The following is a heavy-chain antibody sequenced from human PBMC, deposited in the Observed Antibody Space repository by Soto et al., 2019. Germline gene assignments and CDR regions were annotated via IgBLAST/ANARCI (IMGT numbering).Heavy chain of an antibody. V-gene: IGHV3-30*18. J-gene: IGHJ4*02. D-gene: IGHD5-18*01. CDR2: ISYDGSNQ. CDR1: GFSFNTYG. Sequence: QVQLVESGGAVVQPGTSLRLSCAASGFSFNTYGMYWVRQAPGKGLEWVAAISYDGSNQYHADSVKGRFTISRDNSKSTLYLQMNSLRVEDTAVYYCAKDIVKYTYGASDYWGQGALVTVSS. CDR3: AKDIVKYTYGASDY.